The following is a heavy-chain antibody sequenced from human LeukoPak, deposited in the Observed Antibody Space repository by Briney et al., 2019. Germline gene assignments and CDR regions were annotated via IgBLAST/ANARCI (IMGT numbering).Heavy chain of an antibody. Sequence: GGSLRLSCAASGFTVSSNYMSWVRQAPGKGLEWVSVIYTGGSTYYADSVKGRFTLSRDNSKNTLYLQMSSLRAEDTAVYYCAKLWSSSRGAFDIWGQGTMVTVSS. CDR3: AKLWSSSRGAFDI. CDR2: IYTGGST. V-gene: IGHV3-53*01. J-gene: IGHJ3*02. D-gene: IGHD6-13*01. CDR1: GFTVSSNY.